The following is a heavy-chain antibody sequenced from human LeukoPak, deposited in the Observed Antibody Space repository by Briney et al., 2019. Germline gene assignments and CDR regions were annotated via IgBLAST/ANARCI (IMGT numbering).Heavy chain of an antibody. J-gene: IGHJ4*02. Sequence: PGGSLRLSCAASGFTFSNYVMKWVRQAPGKGLEWVANIKQDGSERYYVDSVKGRFTISRDNAKNSLYLQMNSLRAEDTAVYYCARDYYHSSGPYYDRFDSWGQGTLVTVSS. CDR3: ARDYYHSSGPYYDRFDS. CDR2: IKQDGSER. D-gene: IGHD3-22*01. CDR1: GFTFSNYV. V-gene: IGHV3-7*01.